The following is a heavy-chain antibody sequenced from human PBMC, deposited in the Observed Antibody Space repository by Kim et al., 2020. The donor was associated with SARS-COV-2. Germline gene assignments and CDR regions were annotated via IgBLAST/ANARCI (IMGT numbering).Heavy chain of an antibody. CDR3: ARGGWDYVWGSYRTRYYYYGMDV. D-gene: IGHD3-16*02. Sequence: SVKVSCKASGGTFSSYAISWVRQAPGQGLEWMGGIIPIFGTANYAQKFQGRVTITADESTSTAYMELSSLRSEDTAVYYCARGGWDYVWGSYRTRYYYYGMDVWGQGTTVTVSS. V-gene: IGHV1-69*13. CDR1: GGTFSSYA. CDR2: IIPIFGTA. J-gene: IGHJ6*02.